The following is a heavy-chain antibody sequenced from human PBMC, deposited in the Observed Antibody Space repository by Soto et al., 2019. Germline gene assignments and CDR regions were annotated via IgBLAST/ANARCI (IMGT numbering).Heavy chain of an antibody. CDR1: GGSISSGGYS. Sequence: KPSETLSLTCAVSGGSISSGGYSWSWIRQPPGKGLEWIGYIYHSGSTYYNPSLKSRVAISVDRFKNQFSLKLSSVTAADTAVYYCARTTVTTGWFDPWGQGTLVTVSS. V-gene: IGHV4-30-2*01. J-gene: IGHJ5*02. CDR2: IYHSGST. D-gene: IGHD4-17*01. CDR3: ARTTVTTGWFDP.